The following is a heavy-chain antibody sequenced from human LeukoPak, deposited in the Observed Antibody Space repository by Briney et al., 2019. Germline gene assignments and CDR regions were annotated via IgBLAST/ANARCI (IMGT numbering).Heavy chain of an antibody. CDR2: IYWNDDK. J-gene: IGHJ5*02. CDR3: AHMAHYYDSSGYYNWLAP. D-gene: IGHD3-22*01. Sequence: SGPTLVKPTQTRTLTCTFSVVSVSTSGVGVGCIRQPPGKALEWPALIYWNDDKRYIPSLKSKLTLTKDTSKNQVVLTMTNLDAVGTATYYCAHMAHYYDSSGYYNWLAPWGQGTLLTVSS. CDR1: VVSVSTSGVG. V-gene: IGHV2-5*01.